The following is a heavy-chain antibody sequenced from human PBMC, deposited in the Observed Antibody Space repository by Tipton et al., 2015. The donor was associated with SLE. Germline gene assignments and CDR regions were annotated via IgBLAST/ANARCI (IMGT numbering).Heavy chain of an antibody. CDR3: AGQRGWSWFDP. CDR1: GGSISSGGYY. Sequence: TLSLTCTVSGGSISSGGYYWSWIRQHPGKGLEWIGRIYTSGSTNYNPSLKSRVTMSVDTSKNQFSLKLSSVTAADTAVYYCAGQRGWSWFDPWGQGTLVTVSS. D-gene: IGHD6-25*01. CDR2: IYTSGST. V-gene: IGHV4-61*02. J-gene: IGHJ5*02.